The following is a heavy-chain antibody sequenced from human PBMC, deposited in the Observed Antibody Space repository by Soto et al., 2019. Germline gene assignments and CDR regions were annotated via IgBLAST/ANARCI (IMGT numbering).Heavy chain of an antibody. J-gene: IGHJ5*02. CDR2: IIPIFGTA. V-gene: IGHV1-69*01. CDR3: ARAPDPYSSGPYWFDP. D-gene: IGHD6-19*01. Sequence: QVQLVQSGAEVKKPGSSVKVSCKASGGAFSSYAISWVRQAPGQGLEWMGGIIPIFGTANYAQKFQGRVTITADECTSTAYMELSSLRSEDTAVYYCARAPDPYSSGPYWFDPWGQGTLVTVSS. CDR1: GGAFSSYA.